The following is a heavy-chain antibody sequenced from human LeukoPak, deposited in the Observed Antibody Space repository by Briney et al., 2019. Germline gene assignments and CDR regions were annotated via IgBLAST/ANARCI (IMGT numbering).Heavy chain of an antibody. CDR1: GYTFTSYD. J-gene: IGHJ4*02. CDR2: MNPNSGNT. CDR3: ARVAGDGYKMSEFDY. D-gene: IGHD5-24*01. Sequence: ASVKVSCKASGYTFTSYDINWVRQATGQGLEWMGWMNPNSGNTGYAQKFQGRVTITADESTSTAYMELSSLRSEDTAVYYCARVAGDGYKMSEFDYWGQGTLVTVSS. V-gene: IGHV1-8*03.